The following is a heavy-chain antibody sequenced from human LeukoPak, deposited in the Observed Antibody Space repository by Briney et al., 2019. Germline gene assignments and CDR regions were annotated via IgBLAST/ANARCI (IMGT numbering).Heavy chain of an antibody. CDR2: IKHDGSET. J-gene: IGHJ6*02. D-gene: IGHD3-16*01. V-gene: IGHV3-7*02. Sequence: GGSLRPSCATSGFTFSSVWMSWVRQAPGKGLEWVANIKHDGSETNYVDSVKGRFTISRDNAKNSLHLQMNSLRVEDTAVYYCAKNGGPHGMDVWGQGTTVTVSS. CDR1: GFTFSSVW. CDR3: AKNGGPHGMDV.